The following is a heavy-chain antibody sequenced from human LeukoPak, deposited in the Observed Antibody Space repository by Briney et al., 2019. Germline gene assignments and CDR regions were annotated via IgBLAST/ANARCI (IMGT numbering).Heavy chain of an antibody. V-gene: IGHV3-23*01. CDR2: ISDSGGRT. J-gene: IGHJ4*02. CDR3: AKRGVVIRVILVGFHKEAYYFDS. Sequence: GGSLRLSCAVSGITLSNYGMSWVRQAPGKGLEWVAGISDSGGRTNYADSVKGRFTISRDNPENTLYLQMNSLRAEDTAVYFCAKRGVVIRVILVGFHKEAYYFDSWGQGALVTVSS. D-gene: IGHD3-22*01. CDR1: GITLSNYG.